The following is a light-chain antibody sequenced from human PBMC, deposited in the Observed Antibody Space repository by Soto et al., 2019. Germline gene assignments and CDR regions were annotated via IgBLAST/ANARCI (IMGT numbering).Light chain of an antibody. CDR1: SSDVGSYNY. CDR3: CSYSGSDSLL. J-gene: IGLJ2*01. Sequence: ALTQPRSVSGSPGESVTISCSGTSSDVGSYNYVSWYQQYPGKAPKVMIYDVSERPSEVPVRFSGSKSGNTASLTISGLQAEDEAEYFCCSYSGSDSLLFGGGTKLTVL. CDR2: DVS. V-gene: IGLV2-11*01.